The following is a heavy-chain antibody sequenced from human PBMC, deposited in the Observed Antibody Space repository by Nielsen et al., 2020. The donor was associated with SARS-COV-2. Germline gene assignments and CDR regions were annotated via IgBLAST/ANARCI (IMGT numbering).Heavy chain of an antibody. V-gene: IGHV1-46*01. CDR2: INPSGGST. D-gene: IGHD3-22*01. Sequence: ASVKVSCKASGYTFTSYYIHWVRQAPGQGLEWMGIINPSGGSTTYSQKFQGRVTMTTDTSTSTAYMELSSLRSEDTAVYYCARVWYYYDSSGYYGMDVWGQGTTVTVSS. CDR3: ARVWYYYDSSGYYGMDV. J-gene: IGHJ6*02. CDR1: GYTFTSYY.